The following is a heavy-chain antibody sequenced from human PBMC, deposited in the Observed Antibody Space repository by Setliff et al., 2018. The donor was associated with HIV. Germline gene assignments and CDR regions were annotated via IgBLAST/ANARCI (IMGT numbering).Heavy chain of an antibody. CDR3: ARVSPWFDP. CDR2: ISASATYI. V-gene: IGHV3-21*04. Sequence: GGSLRLSCAASGFTFSNYSMNWVRQTPGKGLEWVSSISASATYIYYADSVKGRFTISRDNSKNTLYLQMNSLRAEDTAVYYCARVSPWFDPWGQGTLVTVSS. J-gene: IGHJ5*02. CDR1: GFTFSNYS.